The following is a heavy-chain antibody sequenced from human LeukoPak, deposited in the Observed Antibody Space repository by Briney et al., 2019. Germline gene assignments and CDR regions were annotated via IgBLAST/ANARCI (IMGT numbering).Heavy chain of an antibody. Sequence: GGSLRLSCAASGFTFSSYAMSWVRQAPGKGLEWVSAISGSGGSTYYADSVKGRFTISRDNSKNTLYLQMHSLRAEDTALYYCAKPVIPSAYQGTYYMDVWGKGTTVTVSS. D-gene: IGHD3-16*01. CDR1: GFTFSSYA. V-gene: IGHV3-23*01. CDR2: ISGSGGST. J-gene: IGHJ6*03. CDR3: AKPVIPSAYQGTYYMDV.